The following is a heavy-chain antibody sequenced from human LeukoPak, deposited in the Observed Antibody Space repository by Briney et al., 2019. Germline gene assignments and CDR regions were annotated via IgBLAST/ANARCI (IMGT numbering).Heavy chain of an antibody. CDR3: ARELILGYCSSTSCYPLDY. CDR2: INPNSGGT. J-gene: IGHJ4*02. Sequence: GASVKVSCKASGYTFTGYYMHWVRQAPGQGLEWMGWINPNSGGTNYAQKFQGRVTMTRDTPISTAYMELSRLRSDDTAVYYCARELILGYCSSTSCYPLDYWGQGTLVTVSS. V-gene: IGHV1-2*02. CDR1: GYTFTGYY. D-gene: IGHD2-2*01.